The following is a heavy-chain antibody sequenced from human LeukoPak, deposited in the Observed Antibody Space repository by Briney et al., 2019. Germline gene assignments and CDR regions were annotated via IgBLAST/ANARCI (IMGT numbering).Heavy chain of an antibody. CDR3: AREVAEGFDY. CDR2: IGGTGTSI. CDR1: GFTFSTYS. Sequence: KPGGSLRLSCAASGFTFSTYSMNWVRQAPGKGLEWASSIGGTGTSIYYADSVKGRFTISRDNPKNSLYLQMNSLRAEDTAVYYCAREVAEGFDYWGQGTLVTVSS. V-gene: IGHV3-21*01. J-gene: IGHJ4*02.